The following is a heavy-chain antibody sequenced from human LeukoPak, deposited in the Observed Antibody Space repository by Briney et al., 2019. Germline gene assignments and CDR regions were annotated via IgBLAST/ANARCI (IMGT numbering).Heavy chain of an antibody. V-gene: IGHV3-23*01. CDR2: ISGSGGST. D-gene: IGHD1-26*01. CDR3: AKRESGGSFAY. J-gene: IGHJ4*02. Sequence: GGSLRLSCAASGFTFSNYAMNWVRRAPGKGLEWVSAISGSGGSTYYEDSVKGRFTISRDNSKSTLYLQMNSLRAEDTAVYYCAKRESGGSFAYWGQGTLVTVSS. CDR1: GFTFSNYA.